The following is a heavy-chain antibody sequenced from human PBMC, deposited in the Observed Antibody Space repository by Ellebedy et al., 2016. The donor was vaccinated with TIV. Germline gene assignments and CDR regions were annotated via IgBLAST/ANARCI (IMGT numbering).Heavy chain of an antibody. D-gene: IGHD4-23*01. CDR2: IYWDDVK. Sequence: SGPTLVKPTQTPTLTCPFSGFSLGTPGVAVGWFRQPPGKALEWLALIYWDDVKRYSPSLKSRLTITKDTSKNQVVLTMTNMDPVDTATDYCALSILDCGTNSDFDYWGQGTLVTVSS. CDR3: ALSILDCGTNSDFDY. J-gene: IGHJ4*02. V-gene: IGHV2-5*02. CDR1: GFSLGTPGVA.